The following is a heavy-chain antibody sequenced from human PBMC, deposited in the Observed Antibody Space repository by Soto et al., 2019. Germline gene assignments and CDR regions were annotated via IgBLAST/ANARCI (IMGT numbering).Heavy chain of an antibody. Sequence: QVQLVESGGGVVQPGRSLRLSCAASGFTFSSYGMHWVRQAPGKGLEWVAVISYDGSNKYYADSVKGRFTISRDNSKNTLYLQMNSLRAEDTAVYYCAKELYYILTGYHGGGYGMDVWGQGTTVTVSS. V-gene: IGHV3-30*18. CDR1: GFTFSSYG. CDR2: ISYDGSNK. J-gene: IGHJ6*02. CDR3: AKELYYILTGYHGGGYGMDV. D-gene: IGHD3-9*01.